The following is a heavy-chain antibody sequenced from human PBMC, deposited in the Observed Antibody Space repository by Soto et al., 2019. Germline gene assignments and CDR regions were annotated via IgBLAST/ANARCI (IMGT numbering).Heavy chain of an antibody. CDR1: GGTFSSYA. CDR3: ASQLTGDYYYYGMDV. V-gene: IGHV1-69*12. Sequence: QVQLVQSGAEVKKPGSSVKVSCKASGGTFSSYAITWVRQAPGTGLEWMGGIIPIFGTADYAQKFQGRVRTTADESTSTAYMELSSLRSEDTAVYSCASQLTGDYYYYGMDVWGQGTTVTVSS. J-gene: IGHJ6*02. D-gene: IGHD7-27*01. CDR2: IIPIFGTA.